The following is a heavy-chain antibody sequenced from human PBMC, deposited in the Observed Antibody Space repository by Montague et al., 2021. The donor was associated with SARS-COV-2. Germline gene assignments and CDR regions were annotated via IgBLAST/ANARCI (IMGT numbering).Heavy chain of an antibody. D-gene: IGHD1-26*01. J-gene: IGHJ6*02. CDR1: GFTFSSYW. Sequence: SLRLSFSASGFTFSSYWMSWVRQTPGKGLEWVANIKPDGGEKHYLDSVKGRFTISRDNAKNSLNLQMDSLRAEDTALYYCARDSRIVGATGGMDVWGQGTTVIVSS. CDR2: IKPDGGEK. V-gene: IGHV3-7*03. CDR3: ARDSRIVGATGGMDV.